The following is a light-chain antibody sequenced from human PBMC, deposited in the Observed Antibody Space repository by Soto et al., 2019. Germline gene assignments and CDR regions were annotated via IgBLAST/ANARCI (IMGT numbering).Light chain of an antibody. J-gene: IGKJ5*01. Sequence: DIQMTQSPSSLSASVGDRVTITCRASQSISSYLNWYQQKPGKAPKLLIYDASSLQSWVPSRFSGSGSATDFTLTISSMQPEDFATYYCQQSYSTPPSTFGQGTRLEIK. CDR3: QQSYSTPPST. CDR2: DAS. CDR1: QSISSY. V-gene: IGKV1-39*01.